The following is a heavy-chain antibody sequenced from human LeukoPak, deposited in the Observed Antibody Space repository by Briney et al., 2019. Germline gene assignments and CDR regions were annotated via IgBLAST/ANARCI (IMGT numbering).Heavy chain of an antibody. CDR1: GYSISSGYY. V-gene: IGHV4-59*08. Sequence: SETLSLTCTVSGYSISSGYYWSWIRQPPGKGLEWIGYIYYSGSTNYNPSLKSRVTISVDTSKNQFSLKLSSVTAADTAVYYCARRNSGYEIDYWGQGTLVTVSS. D-gene: IGHD5-12*01. CDR2: IYYSGST. J-gene: IGHJ4*02. CDR3: ARRNSGYEIDY.